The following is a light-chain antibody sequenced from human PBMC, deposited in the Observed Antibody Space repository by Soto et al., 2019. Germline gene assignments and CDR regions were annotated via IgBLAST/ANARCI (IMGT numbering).Light chain of an antibody. CDR2: VNSDGSH. Sequence: QSVLTQSPSASGSLGASVKLTCTVSSGHSSYAIAWHQQQPEKGPRYLMKVNSDGSHSKGDGIPDRFSGSSSGTERYLTISSLQSEDEADYYCQTWGSGIQVFGTGTKLTVL. CDR3: QTWGSGIQV. J-gene: IGLJ1*01. V-gene: IGLV4-69*02. CDR1: SGHSSYA.